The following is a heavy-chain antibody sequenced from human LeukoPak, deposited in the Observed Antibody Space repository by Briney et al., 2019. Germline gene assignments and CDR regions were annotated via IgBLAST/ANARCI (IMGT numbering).Heavy chain of an antibody. Sequence: SETLSLTCTVSGGSISSGGYYWSWIRQHPGKGLEWIGYIYYSGSTYYNPSLKSRVTISVDTSKNQFSLKLSSVTAADTAVYYCARGVPAAINWFDPWGQGTLVTVSS. CDR3: ARGVPAAINWFDP. V-gene: IGHV4-31*03. D-gene: IGHD2-2*01. CDR2: IYYSGST. CDR1: GGSISSGGYY. J-gene: IGHJ5*02.